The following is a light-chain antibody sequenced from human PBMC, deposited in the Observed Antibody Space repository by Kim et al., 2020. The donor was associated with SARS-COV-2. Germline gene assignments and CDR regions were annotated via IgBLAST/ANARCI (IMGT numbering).Light chain of an antibody. Sequence: DIQMTQSPSSVSASVGDRVTITCRASQDISSWLAWYQQKPGKAPKLLIHTAFSLQSGVPSRFRGSGSGTEFTLTITSLQPEDFATYDCQQGNSFPLTFGGGTKLEIK. V-gene: IGKV1-12*01. CDR3: QQGNSFPLT. CDR2: TAF. J-gene: IGKJ4*01. CDR1: QDISSW.